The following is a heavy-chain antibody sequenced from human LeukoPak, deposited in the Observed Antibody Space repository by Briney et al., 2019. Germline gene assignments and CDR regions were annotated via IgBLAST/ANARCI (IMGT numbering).Heavy chain of an antibody. V-gene: IGHV1-3*01. Sequence: ASVKVSCKASGYTFTSHAMHWVRQAPGQRLEWMGWINAGKGNTKYSQKFQGRVTITRDTSASTAYMELSSLRSEDTAVYYCARVESSSWYEMWWFDPWGQGTLVTVSS. D-gene: IGHD6-13*01. CDR3: ARVESSSWYEMWWFDP. CDR2: INAGKGNT. J-gene: IGHJ5*02. CDR1: GYTFTSHA.